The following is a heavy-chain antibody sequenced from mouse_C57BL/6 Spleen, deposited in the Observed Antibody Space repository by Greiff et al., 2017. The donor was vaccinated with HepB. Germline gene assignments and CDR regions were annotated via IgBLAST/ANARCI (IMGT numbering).Heavy chain of an antibody. Sequence: LVESGAELMKPGASVKLSCKATGYTFTGYWIEWVKQRPGHGLEWIGEILPGSGSTNYNEKFKGKATFTADTSSNTAYMQLSSLTTEDSAIYYCARSGYYYGSSLYYFDYWGQGTTLTVSS. CDR3: ARSGYYYGSSLYYFDY. V-gene: IGHV1-9*01. J-gene: IGHJ2*01. CDR1: GYTFTGYW. CDR2: ILPGSGST. D-gene: IGHD1-1*01.